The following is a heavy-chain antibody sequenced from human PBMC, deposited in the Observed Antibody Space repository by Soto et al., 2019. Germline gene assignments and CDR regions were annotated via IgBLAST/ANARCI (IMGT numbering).Heavy chain of an antibody. CDR1: GFTFSSYW. J-gene: IGHJ5*02. CDR3: ARSRVVPGANWFDP. Sequence: GGSLRLSCAASGFTFSSYWMHWVRQAPGKGLVWVSRINSDGSSTSYADSVKGRFTISRDNAKNTLYLQMNSLRAEDTAVYYCARSRVVPGANWFDPWGQGTLVTVSS. CDR2: INSDGSST. D-gene: IGHD2-2*01. V-gene: IGHV3-74*01.